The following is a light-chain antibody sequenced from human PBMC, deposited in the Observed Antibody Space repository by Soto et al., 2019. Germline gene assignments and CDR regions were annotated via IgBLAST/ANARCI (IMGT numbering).Light chain of an antibody. CDR1: QGISSF. J-gene: IGKJ1*01. V-gene: IGKV1-27*01. CDR3: QQYGSSGT. CDR2: SAS. Sequence: DVQMTQSPSSLSASVGDRVTITCRASQGISSFLAWYQQIPGKVPKLLIYSASTLQSGVPSRFSGSGSGTDFTLTISSLQPEDFAVYYCQQYGSSGTFGQGTKVDIK.